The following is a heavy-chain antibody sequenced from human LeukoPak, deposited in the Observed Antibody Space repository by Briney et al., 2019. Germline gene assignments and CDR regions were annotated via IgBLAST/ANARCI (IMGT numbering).Heavy chain of an antibody. D-gene: IGHD4-17*01. CDR3: AIWPPNYGDYAYYYYYYMDV. CDR1: GITLSSHG. V-gene: IGHV3-30*03. J-gene: IGHJ6*03. CDR2: ISYDGSNK. Sequence: GGSLRLSCEAPGITLSSHGVHWVRQAPGKGLEWVALISYDGSNKKYADSVKGRFTISRDNSKTTLYLQMNSLSAEDTAVYYCAIWPPNYGDYAYYYYYYMDVWGKGTTVTVSS.